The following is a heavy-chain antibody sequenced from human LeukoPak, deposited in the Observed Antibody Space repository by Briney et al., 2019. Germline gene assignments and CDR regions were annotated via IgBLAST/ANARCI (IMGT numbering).Heavy chain of an antibody. Sequence: PSQTLSLTCVVSAASASTFHCNWIRQLPGKGLEWIGCLSYTGKTDYNPSVASRVTISLGTSKNQVSLKLRSVTAADTAVYYCSEGYFEPFDHWGQGTLVTVSS. CDR2: LSYTGKT. D-gene: IGHD2/OR15-2a*01. J-gene: IGHJ4*02. CDR3: SEGYFEPFDH. V-gene: IGHV4-59*02. CDR1: AASASTFH.